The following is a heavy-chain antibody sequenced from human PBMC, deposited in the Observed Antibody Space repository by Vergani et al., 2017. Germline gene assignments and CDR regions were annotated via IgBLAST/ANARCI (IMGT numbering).Heavy chain of an antibody. CDR1: GFIFSDYN. CDR3: ARGSSSYQREDGCDI. Sequence: EVQLVESGGSLVKPGGSLRLSCAASGFIFSDYNMNWVRQAPGKGLEWVSSIDPSSSYIYWADSVKGRFTISRDNAGNSLYLQMNSLRAEDTAVYYCARGSSSYQREDGCDIWGQGTLVSVSS. D-gene: IGHD6-13*01. V-gene: IGHV3-21*01. J-gene: IGHJ3*02. CDR2: IDPSSSYI.